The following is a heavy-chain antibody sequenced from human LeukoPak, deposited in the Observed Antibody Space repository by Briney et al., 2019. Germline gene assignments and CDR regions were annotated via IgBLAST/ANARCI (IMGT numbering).Heavy chain of an antibody. V-gene: IGHV1-69*06. Sequence: GASVKVSCKASGGTFSSSPISWVRQAPGQGLEWIGGIIPMFATPNYGQKFQGRVTITADKSTYTIYMELSSLRPEDTAVYYCATVTQTTTTELYFFNYWGQGTLITVSS. CDR2: IIPMFATP. CDR3: ATVTQTTTTELYFFNY. J-gene: IGHJ4*02. CDR1: GGTFSSSP. D-gene: IGHD1-26*01.